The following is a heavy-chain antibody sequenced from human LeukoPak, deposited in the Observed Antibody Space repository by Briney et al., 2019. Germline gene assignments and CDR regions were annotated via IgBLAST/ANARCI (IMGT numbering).Heavy chain of an antibody. Sequence: SETLSLTCTVSGGSISYYYWSWIRQPPGKGLEWIGYIYYSESTNYNPSLKSRVTISVDTSKNQFSLNLSSVTTADTAVYYCARVSCSSTSCPRRDALDVWGQGTMVTVSS. J-gene: IGHJ3*01. D-gene: IGHD2-2*01. CDR1: GGSISYYY. CDR3: ARVSCSSTSCPRRDALDV. CDR2: IYYSEST. V-gene: IGHV4-59*01.